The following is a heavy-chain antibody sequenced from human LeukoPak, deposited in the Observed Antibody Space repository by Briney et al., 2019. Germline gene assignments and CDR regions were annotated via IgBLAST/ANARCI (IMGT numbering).Heavy chain of an antibody. Sequence: SETLSLXCTVSGGSISSYYWSWIRQPAGKGLECIGRIYTSGSTNYNPSLKSRVTMSVDTSKNQFSLKLSSVTAADTAVYYCARDTPMVRGPCYFDYWGQGTLVTVSS. CDR3: ARDTPMVRGPCYFDY. D-gene: IGHD3-10*01. CDR2: IYTSGST. CDR1: GGSISSYY. J-gene: IGHJ4*02. V-gene: IGHV4-4*07.